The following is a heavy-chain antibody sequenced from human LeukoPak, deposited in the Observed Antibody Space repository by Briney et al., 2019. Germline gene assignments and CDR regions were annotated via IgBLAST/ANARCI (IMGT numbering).Heavy chain of an antibody. CDR3: AKDHITIFGVVIIPDYYYGMDV. CDR1: GFTFSSYA. V-gene: IGHV3-23*01. D-gene: IGHD3-3*01. CDR2: ISGSGGST. J-gene: IGHJ6*02. Sequence: GRSLRLSCATSGFTFSSYATNWVRRAPGKGLEWVSAISGSGGSTYCADSVKGRFTISRDNSKNTLYLQMNSLRAEDTAVYYCAKDHITIFGVVIIPDYYYGMDVWGQGTTVTVSS.